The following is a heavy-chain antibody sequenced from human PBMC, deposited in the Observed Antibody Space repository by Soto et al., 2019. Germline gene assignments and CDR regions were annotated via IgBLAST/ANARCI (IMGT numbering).Heavy chain of an antibody. J-gene: IGHJ6*02. D-gene: IGHD6-19*01. CDR1: GFTFSSYA. V-gene: IGHV3-23*01. CDR3: AKDPTTAVAREYYYGMDV. CDR2: ISGSGGST. Sequence: PGGSLRLSCAASGFTFSSYAMSWVRQAPGKGLEWVSAISGSGGSTYYADSVKGRFTISRDNSKNTLYLQMNSLRAEDTAVYYCAKDPTTAVAREYYYGMDVWGQGTTVTVSS.